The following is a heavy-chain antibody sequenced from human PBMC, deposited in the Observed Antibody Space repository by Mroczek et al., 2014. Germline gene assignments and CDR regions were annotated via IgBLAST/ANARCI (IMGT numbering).Heavy chain of an antibody. Sequence: QVQLVQSGAEVKKPGASVKVSCKASGYTFTGYYMHWVRQAPGQGLEWMGWINPNSGGTNYAQKFQGRVTMTRDTSISTAYMELSRLRSDDTAVYYCASGPLGYCSSTSCYNGYYYYYGMDVWGQGTHGHRL. V-gene: IGHV1-2*02. CDR1: GYTFTGYY. CDR2: INPNSGGT. J-gene: IGHJ6*02. D-gene: IGHD2-2*02. CDR3: ASGPLGYCSSTSCYNGYYYYYGMDV.